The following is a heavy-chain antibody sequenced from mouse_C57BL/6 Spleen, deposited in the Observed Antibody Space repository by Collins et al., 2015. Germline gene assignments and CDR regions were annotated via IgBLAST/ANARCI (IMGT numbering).Heavy chain of an antibody. CDR1: GYTFTNYG. Sequence: QIQLVQSGPELKKPGETVKISCKASGYTFTNYGMNWVKQAPGKGLKWMGWINTYTGEPTYADDFKGRFAFSLETSASTAYLQINNLKNEDTATYFCARRGKYYYAMDYWGQGISVTVSS. J-gene: IGHJ4*01. V-gene: IGHV9-3-1*01. CDR2: INTYTGEP. CDR3: ARRGKYYYAMDY.